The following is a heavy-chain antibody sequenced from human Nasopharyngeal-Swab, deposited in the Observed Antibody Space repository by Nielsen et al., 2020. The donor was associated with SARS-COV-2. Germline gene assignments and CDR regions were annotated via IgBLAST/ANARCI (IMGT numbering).Heavy chain of an antibody. J-gene: IGHJ1*01. CDR2: ISSSSSYT. V-gene: IGHV3-21*04. Sequence: GESLKISCAASGFTFSSYSMNWVRQAPGKGLEWVSSISSSSSYTYYADSVKGRFTISRDNSKNTLYLQMNSLRAEDTAVYYCGGHFQHWGQGTLVTVSS. CDR1: GFTFSSYS. CDR3: GGHFQH.